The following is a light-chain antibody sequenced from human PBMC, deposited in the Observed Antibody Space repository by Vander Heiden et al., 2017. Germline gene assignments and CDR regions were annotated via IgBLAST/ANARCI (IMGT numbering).Light chain of an antibody. CDR1: NIGSKN. CDR2: RDS. CDR3: QVWDSSTVV. J-gene: IGLJ2*01. Sequence: SYDLTQPLSVSAALGQTARITCGGNNIGSKNVHWYQQKPGQAPVLVIYRDSNRPSGIPERFSGSNAGNTATLTISRAQAGDEADYYCQVWDSSTVVFGGGTKLTVL. V-gene: IGLV3-9*01.